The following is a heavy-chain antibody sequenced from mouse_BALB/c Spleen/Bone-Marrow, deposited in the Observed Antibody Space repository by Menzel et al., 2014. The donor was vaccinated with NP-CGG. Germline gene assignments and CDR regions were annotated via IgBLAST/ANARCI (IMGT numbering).Heavy chain of an antibody. CDR3: TIYYRSFAY. D-gene: IGHD2-14*01. J-gene: IGHJ3*01. V-gene: IGHV1S127*01. CDR1: GYTFTSYW. Sequence: LVESGAELVKPGAPVKMSCKASGYTFTSYWMHWVKQRPGQGLEWIGVIDPSDSYTSYNQKFKGKATLTVDTSSSTAYMQLSSLTSEDSAVYYCTIYYRSFAYWGQGTLVTVSA. CDR2: IDPSDSYT.